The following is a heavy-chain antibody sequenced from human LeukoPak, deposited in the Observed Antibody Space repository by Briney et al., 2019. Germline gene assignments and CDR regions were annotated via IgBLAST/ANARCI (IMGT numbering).Heavy chain of an antibody. Sequence: GGSLRLSCAASGFTFIDYDMHWVRQGIGKGLEWVSAIRGDTHYSGSVKGRFTISRENAESSLYLQMNSLRAEDTAVYYCARGGIQVSGIDEFDYWGQGTLVTVSS. CDR3: ARGGIQVSGIDEFDY. J-gene: IGHJ4*02. D-gene: IGHD5-18*01. CDR1: GFTFIDYD. CDR2: IRGDT. V-gene: IGHV3-13*01.